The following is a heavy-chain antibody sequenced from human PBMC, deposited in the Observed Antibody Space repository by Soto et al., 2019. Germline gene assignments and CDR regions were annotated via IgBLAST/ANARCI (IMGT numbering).Heavy chain of an antibody. V-gene: IGHV1-24*01. J-gene: IGHJ5*02. Sequence: GASVEVSCKESGYSITELSMRWVRQDPVKVLEWMGGFDPEDGETIYAQKSKGRVTMTEETSTDTAYMELSSLRFEDTAVYSCATAGYSSSWYGTWGQGTLGTFPP. CDR1: GYSITELS. CDR3: ATAGYSSSWYGT. CDR2: FDPEDGET. D-gene: IGHD6-13*01.